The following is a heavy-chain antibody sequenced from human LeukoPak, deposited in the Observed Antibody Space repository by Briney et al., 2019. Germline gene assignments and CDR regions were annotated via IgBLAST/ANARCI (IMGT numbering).Heavy chain of an antibody. Sequence: SVKVSCKASGGTFSSYTISWVRQAPGQGIEWMGRIIPILGIANYAQKFQGRVTITADKSTSTAYMELSSLRSEDTAVYYCARGELELRFDYWGQGTLVTVSS. CDR2: IIPILGIA. CDR1: GGTFSSYT. CDR3: ARGELELRFDY. J-gene: IGHJ4*02. V-gene: IGHV1-69*02. D-gene: IGHD1-7*01.